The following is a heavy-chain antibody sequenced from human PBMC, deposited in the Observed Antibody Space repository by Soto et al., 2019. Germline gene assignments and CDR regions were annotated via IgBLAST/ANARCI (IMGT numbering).Heavy chain of an antibody. CDR2: IWYDGSNK. J-gene: IGHJ6*02. D-gene: IGHD3-22*01. CDR1: GFTFSSYG. V-gene: IGHV3-33*01. Sequence: GGSLRLSCAASGFTFSSYGMHWVRQAPGKGLEWVAVIWYDGSNKYYADSVKGRFTISRDNSKNTLYLQMNSLRAEDTAVYYCARDPSDSSGYYRTDQNGDYYYGMDVWGQGTTVTVSS. CDR3: ARDPSDSSGYYRTDQNGDYYYGMDV.